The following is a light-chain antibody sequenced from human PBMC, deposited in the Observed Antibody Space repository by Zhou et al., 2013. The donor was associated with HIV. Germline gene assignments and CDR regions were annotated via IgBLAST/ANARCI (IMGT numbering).Light chain of an antibody. V-gene: IGKV1-39*01. CDR2: AAS. CDR3: QQSYSTWT. J-gene: IGKJ1*01. Sequence: DIQMTQSPSSLSASVGDRVTITCRASQAISNYLAWYQQKPGKVPKLLIYAASSLQSGVPSRFSGSGSGTDFTLTISSLQPEDFATYYCQQSYSTWTFGQGTKVEIK. CDR1: QAISNY.